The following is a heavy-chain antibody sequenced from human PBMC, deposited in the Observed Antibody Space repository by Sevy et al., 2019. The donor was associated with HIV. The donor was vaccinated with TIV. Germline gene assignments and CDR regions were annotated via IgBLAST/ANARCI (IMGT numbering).Heavy chain of an antibody. CDR3: ARVDGYNFDY. CDR1: GGSISSGGYY. V-gene: IGHV4-31*03. D-gene: IGHD5-12*01. Sequence: SETLSLTCTVSGGSISSGGYYWSWIRQHPGKGLEWIGHIYYSGSTYYNPSLKSRVTISVDTSKNQFSLKLSSVTAADTAVYYCARVDGYNFDYWGQGTLVTVSS. CDR2: IYYSGST. J-gene: IGHJ4*02.